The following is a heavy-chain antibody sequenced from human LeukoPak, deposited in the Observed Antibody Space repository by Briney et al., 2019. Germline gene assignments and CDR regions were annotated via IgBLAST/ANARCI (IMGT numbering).Heavy chain of an antibody. CDR3: ARHPSGSYTIYFDY. Sequence: SETLSLTCTVSGGSISSYYWSWIRQPPGKGLEWIGYIYYSGSTNYNPSLKSRVTISVDTSKNQFSLKLSSVTAADTAVYYCARHPSGSYTIYFDYWGQGTLVTVSS. J-gene: IGHJ4*02. CDR2: IYYSGST. CDR1: GGSISSYY. V-gene: IGHV4-59*08. D-gene: IGHD1-26*01.